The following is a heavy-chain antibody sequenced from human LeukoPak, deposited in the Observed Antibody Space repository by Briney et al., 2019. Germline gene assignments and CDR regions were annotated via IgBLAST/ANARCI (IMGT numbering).Heavy chain of an antibody. CDR1: GYSFTSYW. Sequence: GESLKISCKGSGYSFTSYWISWVRQMPGKGLEWMGRIDPSDSYTNYSPSFQGHVTISADKSISTAYLQWSSLKASDTAMYYCASGLGYCSSTSCRMFDYWGQGTLVTVPS. CDR3: ASGLGYCSSTSCRMFDY. V-gene: IGHV5-10-1*01. D-gene: IGHD2-2*01. J-gene: IGHJ4*02. CDR2: IDPSDSYT.